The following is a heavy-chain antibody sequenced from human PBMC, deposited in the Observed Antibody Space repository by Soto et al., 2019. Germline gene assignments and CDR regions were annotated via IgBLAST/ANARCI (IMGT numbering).Heavy chain of an antibody. Sequence: ASVKVSCKASGYTFTSYAMHWVRQAPGQRLEWMGWINAGNGNTKYSQKFQGRVTITRDTSASTAYMELSSLRSEDTAVYYCARLRITIFGVARYGMDVWGQGTTVTV. V-gene: IGHV1-3*01. D-gene: IGHD3-3*01. CDR3: ARLRITIFGVARYGMDV. J-gene: IGHJ6*02. CDR2: INAGNGNT. CDR1: GYTFTSYA.